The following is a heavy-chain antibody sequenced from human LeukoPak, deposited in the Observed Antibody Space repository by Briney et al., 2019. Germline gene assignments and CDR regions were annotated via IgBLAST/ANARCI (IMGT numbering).Heavy chain of an antibody. CDR2: ISGGGDST. CDR1: GFTFTNYA. J-gene: IGHJ4*02. D-gene: IGHD3-9*01. Sequence: GGSLRLSCAASGFTFTNYAMKWVRQPPGKGLEWVSTISGGGDSTYYAESVKGRFTISRDNSKNSLYLQVNSLRAEDTAVYYCAKEGDDILTGYYTLDYWGQGTLVTVSS. CDR3: AKEGDDILTGYYTLDY. V-gene: IGHV3-23*01.